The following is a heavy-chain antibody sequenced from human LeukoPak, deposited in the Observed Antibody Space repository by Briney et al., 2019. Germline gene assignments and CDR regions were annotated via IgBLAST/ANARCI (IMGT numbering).Heavy chain of an antibody. Sequence: PSETLSLTCTVSGGSISSYYWSWIRQPPGKGLEWIGYIYYSGSTNYNPSLKSRVTMSVDTSKNQFSLKLSSVTAADTAVYYCARHGDLYYYYYMDVWGKGTTVTVSS. V-gene: IGHV4-59*01. CDR2: IYYSGST. CDR1: GGSISSYY. CDR3: ARHGDLYYYYYMDV. D-gene: IGHD3-10*01. J-gene: IGHJ6*03.